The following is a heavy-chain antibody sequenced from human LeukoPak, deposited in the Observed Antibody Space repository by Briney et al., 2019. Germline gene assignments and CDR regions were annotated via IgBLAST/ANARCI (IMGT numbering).Heavy chain of an antibody. CDR2: IWFDGSTQ. D-gene: IGHD1-20*01. CDR3: VRDPQINWNRPSPLS. J-gene: IGHJ5*02. Sequence: GGSLRLSCAASGFAFSSYGMHWVRQAPGKGLEWVSVIWFDGSTQYYTDSVKGRFTISRDNSKNTLFLQMNSLRAEDTAIYYCVRDPQINWNRPSPLSWGQGTLVTVSS. V-gene: IGHV3-33*01. CDR1: GFAFSSYG.